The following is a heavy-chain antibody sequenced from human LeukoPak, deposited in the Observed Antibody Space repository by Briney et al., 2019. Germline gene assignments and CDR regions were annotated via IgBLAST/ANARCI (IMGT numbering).Heavy chain of an antibody. D-gene: IGHD2-21*02. Sequence: SVKVSCKASGGTFSSYAISWVRQAPGQGLEWMGRIIPILGIANYAQKFQGRVTITADKSTSTAYMELSSLRSEDTAVYYCARDCGGDCSPSYYYYGMDVWGQGTTVTVSS. J-gene: IGHJ6*02. CDR2: IIPILGIA. CDR3: ARDCGGDCSPSYYYYGMDV. CDR1: GGTFSSYA. V-gene: IGHV1-69*04.